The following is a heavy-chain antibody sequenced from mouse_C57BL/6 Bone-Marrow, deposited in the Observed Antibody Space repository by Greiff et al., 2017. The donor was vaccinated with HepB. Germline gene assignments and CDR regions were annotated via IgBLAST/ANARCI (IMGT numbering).Heavy chain of an antibody. CDR1: GFTFSDYG. Sequence: DVKLVESGGGLVKPGGSLKLSCAASGFTFSDYGMHWVRQAPEKGLEWVAYISSGSSTIYYADTVQGRFTISRDNAKNTLFLQMTSLRSEDTAMYYCARSGYDGPYAMDYWGQGTSVTVSS. CDR3: ARSGYDGPYAMDY. CDR2: ISSGSSTI. V-gene: IGHV5-17*01. D-gene: IGHD2-2*01. J-gene: IGHJ4*01.